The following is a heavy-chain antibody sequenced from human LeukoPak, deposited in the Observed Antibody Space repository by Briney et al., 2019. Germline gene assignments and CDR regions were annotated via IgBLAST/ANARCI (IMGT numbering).Heavy chain of an antibody. CDR3: ARDNYDSSGYFDY. J-gene: IGHJ4*02. D-gene: IGHD3-22*01. V-gene: IGHV3-30*04. CDR1: GFTFSSYA. CDR2: ISYDGSNK. Sequence: PGGSLRLSCAASGFTFSSYAMHGVRQAPGKRLQWVAVISYDGSNKYYADSVKGRFTISRDNSKNTLYLQMNSLRAEDTAVYYCARDNYDSSGYFDYWGQGTLVTVSS.